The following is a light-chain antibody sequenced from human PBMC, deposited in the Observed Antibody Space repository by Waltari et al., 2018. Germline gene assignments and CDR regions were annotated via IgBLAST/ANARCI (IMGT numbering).Light chain of an antibody. CDR1: ISDIGKYNL. Sequence: QPALTQTAAVSGSPGQSITISCSGTISDIGKYNLVSWYQKHPGKAPTLIIYDVNKRPSGVSNRFSGSKSGNTAFLTISGLQTADEADYYCCSYAGSAISVFGGGTKLTVL. CDR2: DVN. J-gene: IGLJ3*02. V-gene: IGLV2-23*02. CDR3: CSYAGSAISV.